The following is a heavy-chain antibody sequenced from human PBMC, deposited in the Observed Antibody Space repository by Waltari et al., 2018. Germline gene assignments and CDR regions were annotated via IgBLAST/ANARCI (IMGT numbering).Heavy chain of an antibody. CDR1: GGSTSGYY. CDR2: TYYSGST. J-gene: IGHJ6*02. D-gene: IGHD2-2*01. Sequence: QVQLQESGPGLVKPSETLSLTCTVSGGSTSGYYWSWIRQPPGKGLEWIGYTYYSGSTNCNPSLKSRVTISIDTSKNQFSLKLTSVTAADTAVYYCARGPIPAAYHYGMDVWGQGTTVTVSS. V-gene: IGHV4-59*01. CDR3: ARGPIPAAYHYGMDV.